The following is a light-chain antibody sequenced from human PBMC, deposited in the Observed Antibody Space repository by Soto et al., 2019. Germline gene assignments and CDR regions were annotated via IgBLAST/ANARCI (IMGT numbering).Light chain of an antibody. CDR1: TRAVGGYNY. V-gene: IGLV2-14*03. CDR2: DVS. CDR3: SSYTSISTRV. Sequence: QSALTQPASVSGSPGQRITISAPGTTRAVGGYNYVSWYQHHPGKAPKLMIYDVSNRPSGVSNRFSGSKSGNTASLTISGLQAEDEADYYCSSYTSISTRVFGGGTKVTVL. J-gene: IGLJ3*02.